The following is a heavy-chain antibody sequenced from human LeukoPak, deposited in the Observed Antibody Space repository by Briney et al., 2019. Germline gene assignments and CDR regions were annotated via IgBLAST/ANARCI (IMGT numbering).Heavy chain of an antibody. CDR3: AKDGQNYVWGIPLVDY. Sequence: PGGSLRLSCAASGFTFSSYGMHWVRQAPGKGLEWVAFIRYDGSNKYYADSVKGRFTISRDNSKNTLYLQMNSLRAEDTAVYYCAKDGQNYVWGIPLVDYWGQGTLVTVSS. V-gene: IGHV3-30*02. D-gene: IGHD3-16*01. CDR2: IRYDGSNK. J-gene: IGHJ4*02. CDR1: GFTFSSYG.